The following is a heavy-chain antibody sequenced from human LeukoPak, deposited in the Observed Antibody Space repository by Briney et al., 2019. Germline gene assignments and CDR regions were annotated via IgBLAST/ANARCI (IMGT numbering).Heavy chain of an antibody. CDR2: IYTSGST. J-gene: IGHJ4*02. V-gene: IGHV4-4*09. D-gene: IGHD6-19*01. Sequence: SETLSLTWTVSGGSISSYYWSWIRQPPGKGLEWIGYIYTSGSTNYNPSLKSRVTISVDTSKNQFSLKLSSVTAADTAVYYCAREESVAGLVYWGQGTLVTVSS. CDR3: AREESVAGLVY. CDR1: GGSISSYY.